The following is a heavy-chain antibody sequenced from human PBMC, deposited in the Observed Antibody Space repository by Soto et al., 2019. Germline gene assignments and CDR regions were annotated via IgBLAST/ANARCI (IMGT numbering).Heavy chain of an antibody. CDR1: GFTFSSYA. Sequence: EVQLLESGGGLVQPGGSLRLSCAASGFTFSSYAMSWVRQAPGKGLEWVSAISGSGGSTYYADSVKGRFTISRDNSKNTLYLQMNSLRAEDTAVYYCAKWESGPIVATIFFNAAFDIWGQGTMVTVSS. CDR3: AKWESGPIVATIFFNAAFDI. CDR2: ISGSGGST. D-gene: IGHD5-12*01. J-gene: IGHJ3*02. V-gene: IGHV3-23*01.